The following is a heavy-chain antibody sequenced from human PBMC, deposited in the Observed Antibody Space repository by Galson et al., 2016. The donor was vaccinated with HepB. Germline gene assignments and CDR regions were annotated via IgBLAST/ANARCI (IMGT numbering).Heavy chain of an antibody. Sequence: SETLSLTCIVPGGSISSSNYYWGWIRQPPGRGLEWIGSIYYSGSTYYNPSLKSRVTISVDTSKNQFSLRLSSVTAADTAVYYCATGIVVAGRMYYYYMDVWGKGTSVTVSS. J-gene: IGHJ6*03. D-gene: IGHD6-19*01. CDR2: IYYSGST. V-gene: IGHV4-39*01. CDR3: ATGIVVAGRMYYYYMDV. CDR1: GGSISSSNYY.